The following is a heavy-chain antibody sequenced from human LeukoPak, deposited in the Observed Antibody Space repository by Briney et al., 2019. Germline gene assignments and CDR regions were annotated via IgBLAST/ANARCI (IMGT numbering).Heavy chain of an antibody. D-gene: IGHD2-15*01. CDR2: IREDGTEI. J-gene: IGHJ4*02. CDR3: ARGVYSIDY. V-gene: IGHV3-7*01. Sequence: GGSLRLSCAASGFTFSSHWMNWVRQAPGKGLEWVANIREDGTEIYYMDSVKGRFTISRDNAKNSLYLQMNSLRAEDTAVYYCARGVYSIDYWGQGTLATVSS. CDR1: GFTFSSHW.